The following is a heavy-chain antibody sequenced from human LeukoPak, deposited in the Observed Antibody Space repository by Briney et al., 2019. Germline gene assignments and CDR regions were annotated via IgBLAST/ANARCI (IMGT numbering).Heavy chain of an antibody. CDR3: TRITPAMDVDY. CDR1: GFTFSSYQ. V-gene: IGHV3-48*03. D-gene: IGHD5-18*01. J-gene: IGHJ4*02. CDR2: ISSSGSTI. Sequence: GGSLRLSCAASGFTFSSYQMNWVRQAPGKGLQWVSYISSSGSTIYYADSVKGLFTISRDNAKNSLYLQLSSLRAEDTAVYYCTRITPAMDVDYWGQGTLVTVSS.